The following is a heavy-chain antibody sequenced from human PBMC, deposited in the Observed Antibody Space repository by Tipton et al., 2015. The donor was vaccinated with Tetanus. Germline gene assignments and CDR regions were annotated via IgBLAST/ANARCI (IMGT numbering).Heavy chain of an antibody. J-gene: IGHJ5*01. CDR2: ISGTGSTI. CDR1: GFIVSSHY. CDR3: ARDFRPIFGVAHPFDS. V-gene: IGHV3-48*02. Sequence: SLRLSCVASGFIVSSHYMSWVRQAPGKGLEWLSYISGTGSTIDYADSVKGRFTISRDNAKNSLYLQMNGLRDDDTAVYFCARDFRPIFGVAHPFDSWGQGTLVTVSS. D-gene: IGHD3-3*01.